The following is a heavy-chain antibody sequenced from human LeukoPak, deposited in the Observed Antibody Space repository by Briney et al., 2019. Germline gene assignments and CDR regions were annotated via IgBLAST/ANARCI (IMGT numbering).Heavy chain of an antibody. CDR2: MNPNSGNT. J-gene: IGHJ5*02. CDR3: ARGYVLLWFGELLGWFDP. CDR1: GYTFTNYD. Sequence: ASVEVSCKSSGYTFTNYDINWVRQATAQGLECMGWMNPNSGNTGYAQKLQGRVTKTRSTSISTAYMELSSVRSEETAVYYCARGYVLLWFGELLGWFDPWGQGTLVTVSS. V-gene: IGHV1-8*01. D-gene: IGHD3-10*01.